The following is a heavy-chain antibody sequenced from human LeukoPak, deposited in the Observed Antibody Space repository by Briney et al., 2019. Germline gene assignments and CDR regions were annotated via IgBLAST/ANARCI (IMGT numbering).Heavy chain of an antibody. J-gene: IGHJ4*02. Sequence: PGGSLRLSCAASGFTFSSYWMHWVRQAPGKGLVWVSRINSDGSSTSYADSVKGRFTISRDNAKNTLYLQMNSLRAEDTAVYYCASFGYCSGGSCGEYYFDYWGQGTLVTVSS. D-gene: IGHD2-15*01. CDR1: GFTFSSYW. CDR3: ASFGYCSGGSCGEYYFDY. CDR2: INSDGSST. V-gene: IGHV3-74*01.